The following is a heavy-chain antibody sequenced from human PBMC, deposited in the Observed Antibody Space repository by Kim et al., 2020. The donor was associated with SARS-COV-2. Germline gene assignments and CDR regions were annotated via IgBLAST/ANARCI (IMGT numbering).Heavy chain of an antibody. J-gene: IGHJ4*02. Sequence: VDSVKGRFTISRDNAKNSLYLQMNSLRAEDTAVYYCARTPYSYGSYYFDYWGQGTLVTVSS. V-gene: IGHV3-7*01. D-gene: IGHD5-18*01. CDR3: ARTPYSYGSYYFDY.